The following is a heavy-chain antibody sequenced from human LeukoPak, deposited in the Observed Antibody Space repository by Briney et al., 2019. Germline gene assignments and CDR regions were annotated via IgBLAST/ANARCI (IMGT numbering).Heavy chain of an antibody. CDR2: ISSDGNT. V-gene: IGHV3-66*01. Sequence: GGSLRLSCAASGFTVSSSSMNWVRLGPGKGLEWVSVISSDGNTYYADSVKGRFTISRDNSRNTLSLQMHGLRADDAAVYYCARGQEQFSSPWQWGPRRKNFYYYGMDVWGQGTTVTVSS. D-gene: IGHD6-19*01. J-gene: IGHJ6*02. CDR3: ARGQEQFSSPWQWGPRRKNFYYYGMDV. CDR1: GFTVSSSS.